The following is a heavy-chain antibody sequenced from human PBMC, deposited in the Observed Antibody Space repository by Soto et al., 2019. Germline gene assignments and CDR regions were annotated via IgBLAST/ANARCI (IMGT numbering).Heavy chain of an antibody. D-gene: IGHD3-3*02. CDR3: ARLHFDYYYGMDV. CDR2: ISSGGNTI. CDR1: GFTFSSFE. V-gene: IGHV3-48*03. J-gene: IGHJ6*02. Sequence: GGSLRLSCAASGFTFSSFEMNWVRQAPGKGLEWVSYISSGGNTIYYADSVKGRFTISRDNAQNSLYLQMNSLRAEDTAVYYCARLHFDYYYGMDVWGQGTTVTV.